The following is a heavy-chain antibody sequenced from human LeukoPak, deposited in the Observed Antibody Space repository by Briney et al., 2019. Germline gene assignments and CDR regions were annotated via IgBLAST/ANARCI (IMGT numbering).Heavy chain of an antibody. J-gene: IGHJ3*02. D-gene: IGHD3-22*01. Sequence: SVKVSCKASGGTFSSYAISWVRQAPGQGLEWMGRIIPILGIANYAQKFQGRVTITADKSTSTAYMELSSLRSEDTAGYYCARESDKDAFDIWGQGTMVTVSS. CDR2: IIPILGIA. V-gene: IGHV1-69*04. CDR1: GGTFSSYA. CDR3: ARESDKDAFDI.